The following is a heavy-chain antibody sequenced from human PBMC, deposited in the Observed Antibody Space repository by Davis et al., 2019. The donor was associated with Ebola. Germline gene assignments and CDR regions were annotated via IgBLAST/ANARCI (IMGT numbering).Heavy chain of an antibody. D-gene: IGHD6-6*01. CDR3: ARDFFEYSSSSFSDY. J-gene: IGHJ4*02. Sequence: GGSLRLSCAASGFTFSIYGMHWVRQAPGKGVEWVAVIPYDGNNIYYADSVKGRFTISRDNSKSTLYLQMDSLRPDDTAVYYCARDFFEYSSSSFSDYWGQGTLVTVSS. V-gene: IGHV3-30*03. CDR1: GFTFSIYG. CDR2: IPYDGNNI.